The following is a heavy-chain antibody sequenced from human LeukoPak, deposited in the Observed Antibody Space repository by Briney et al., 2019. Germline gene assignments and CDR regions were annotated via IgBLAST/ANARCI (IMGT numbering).Heavy chain of an antibody. V-gene: IGHV4-39*01. J-gene: IGHJ4*02. CDR1: GGSISSSSYY. CDR3: ARHQVMGRRDSPFDY. Sequence: SETLSLTCTVSGGSISSSSYYWDWIPQPPGKGLEWIGSIYYSGSTYYSPSLKSRVTISVDTSRNQFSLKLSSVTAADTAVYYCARHQVMGRRDSPFDYWGQGTLVTVSS. CDR2: IYYSGST. D-gene: IGHD3-16*01.